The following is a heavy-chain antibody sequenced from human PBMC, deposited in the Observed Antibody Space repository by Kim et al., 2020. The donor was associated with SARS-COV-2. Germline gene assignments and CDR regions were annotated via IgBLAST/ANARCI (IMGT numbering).Heavy chain of an antibody. CDR3: ARESHPTEHLDYYYGMDV. CDR2: INPSGGST. CDR1: GYTFTSYY. Sequence: ASVKVSCKASGYTFTSYYMHWVRQAPGQGLEWMGIINPSGGSTSYAQKFQGRVTMTRDTSTSTVYMELSSLRSEDTAVYYCARESHPTEHLDYYYGMDVWGQGTTVTVAS. J-gene: IGHJ6*02. V-gene: IGHV1-46*01.